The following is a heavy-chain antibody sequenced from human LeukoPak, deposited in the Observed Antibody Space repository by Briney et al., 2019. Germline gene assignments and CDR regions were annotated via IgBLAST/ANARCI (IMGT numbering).Heavy chain of an antibody. Sequence: GRSLRLSCAASGFTFDDYAMHWVRQAPGKGLEWVSTISGSGGSTYYADSVKGRFTLSRDNSKNTLYLQMNSLRAEDTAVYYCAKGLRYCSGVTCYKDNYWGQGTLVTVSS. J-gene: IGHJ4*02. CDR2: ISGSGGST. D-gene: IGHD2-15*01. V-gene: IGHV3-23*01. CDR1: GFTFDDYA. CDR3: AKGLRYCSGVTCYKDNY.